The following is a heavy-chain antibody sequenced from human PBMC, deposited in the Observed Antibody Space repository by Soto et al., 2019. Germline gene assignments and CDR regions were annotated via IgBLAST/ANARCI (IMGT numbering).Heavy chain of an antibody. Sequence: ASETLSLTCTVSGGSIRSSSDYWAWIRQPPGKGLEWIGNIYQSGSTYYNPSLKSRVSISLATSKNQVSLKLSSVTAADTAVYYCARANWYSEYWGQGTLVTVSS. J-gene: IGHJ4*02. CDR2: IYQSGST. V-gene: IGHV4-39*01. CDR1: GGSIRSSSDY. D-gene: IGHD7-27*01. CDR3: ARANWYSEY.